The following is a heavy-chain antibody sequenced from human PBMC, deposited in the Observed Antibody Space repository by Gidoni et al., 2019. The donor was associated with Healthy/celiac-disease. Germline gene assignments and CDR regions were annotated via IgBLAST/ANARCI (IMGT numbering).Heavy chain of an antibody. CDR2: ISSSSSYT. Sequence: QVQLVESGGGLVKPGGSLRLSCAASGFTFRDYYMSWIRQAPGKGLEWVSYISSSSSYTNYADSVKGRFTISRDNAKNSLYLQMNSLRAEDTAVYYCARDPTFGVVTPLFDYWGQGTLVTVSS. CDR3: ARDPTFGVVTPLFDY. J-gene: IGHJ4*02. V-gene: IGHV3-11*05. D-gene: IGHD3-3*01. CDR1: GFTFRDYY.